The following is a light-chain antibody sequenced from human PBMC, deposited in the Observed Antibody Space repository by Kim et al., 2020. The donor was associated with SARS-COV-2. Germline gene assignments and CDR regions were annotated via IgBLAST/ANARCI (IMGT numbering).Light chain of an antibody. CDR1: QSVSSN. J-gene: IGKJ3*01. V-gene: IGKV3-15*01. CDR3: QQYNNWLFT. Sequence: VSPGERAPLSCRASQSVSSNLAWYQQKPGQAPRLLIYGASTRATGIPARFSGSVSGTEFTLTISSLQSEDFAVYYCQQYNNWLFTFGPGTKVDIK. CDR2: GAS.